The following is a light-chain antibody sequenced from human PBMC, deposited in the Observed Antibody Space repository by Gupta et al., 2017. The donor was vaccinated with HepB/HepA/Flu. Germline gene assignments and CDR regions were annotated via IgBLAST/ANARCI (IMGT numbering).Light chain of an antibody. CDR2: GGS. CDR3: QHTDSAPRT. V-gene: IGKV1-39*01. CDR1: QSISIY. J-gene: IGKJ2*01. Sequence: DIQMTQSPSSLSASVGDRVTITCRPSQSISIYLNWYQQKVGKAPKLLMFGGSDLQSGVPSRFSGSRSGTYFTLTISRLQPEDFATYYCQHTDSAPRTFGQGTKLEIK.